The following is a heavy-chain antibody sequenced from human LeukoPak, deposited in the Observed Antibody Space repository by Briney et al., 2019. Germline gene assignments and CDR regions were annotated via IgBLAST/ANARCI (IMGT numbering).Heavy chain of an antibody. CDR3: ARHGTIADPFDY. CDR1: GFSFTTSW. D-gene: IGHD6-13*01. J-gene: IGHJ4*02. V-gene: IGHV5-51*01. CDR2: ICPGDSDA. Sequence: GESLKISCETSGFSFTTSWIGWVRQMPGKGLEWMGIICPGDSDARVSPSFRGQLPLSADRSINTAYLQWTSLKASDTAMYYCARHGTIADPFDYWGLGTLVTVSS.